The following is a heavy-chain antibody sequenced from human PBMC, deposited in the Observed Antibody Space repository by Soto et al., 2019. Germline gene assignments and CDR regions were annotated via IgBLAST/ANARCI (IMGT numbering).Heavy chain of an antibody. V-gene: IGHV1-69*06. CDR1: GGTFSSYA. D-gene: IGHD6-13*01. J-gene: IGHJ6*02. CDR2: IIPIFGTA. Sequence: ASVKVSCKASGGTFSSYAISWVRQAPGQGLEWMGGIIPIFGTANYAQKFQGRVTITADKSTSTAYMELSSLRSEDTAVYYCAREARSSSWYDYYGMDVWGQGTTVTVSS. CDR3: AREARSSSWYDYYGMDV.